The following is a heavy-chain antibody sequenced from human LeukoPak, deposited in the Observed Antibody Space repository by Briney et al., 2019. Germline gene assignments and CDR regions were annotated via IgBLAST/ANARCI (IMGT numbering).Heavy chain of an antibody. Sequence: ASVKVSCKASGGTFSSYAISWVRQAPGQGLEWMGGIIPIFGTANYAQKFQGRVTITADESTGTAYMELSSLRSEDTAVYYCARAGGYYYDSSGYYQHWGQGTLVTVSS. CDR3: ARAGGYYYDSSGYYQH. CDR2: IIPIFGTA. CDR1: GGTFSSYA. V-gene: IGHV1-69*13. D-gene: IGHD3-22*01. J-gene: IGHJ4*02.